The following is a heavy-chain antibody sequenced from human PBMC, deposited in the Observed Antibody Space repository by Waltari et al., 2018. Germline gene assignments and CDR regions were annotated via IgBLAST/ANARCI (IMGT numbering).Heavy chain of an antibody. CDR2: VYHSGSFSSDGRT. V-gene: IGHV4-39*02. CDR3: ARDEEFFRH. Sequence: QLQLQESGPGLVKPSETLSLTCTVSGDSINSGSYYWGWIRQPPGKGLEWIGSVYHSGSFSSDGRTYQNPSLKGRVTISLDTSKNQFSLNLDSVTAADTAVYYCARDEEFFRHWGPGTLVTVSS. CDR1: GDSINSGSYY. J-gene: IGHJ1*01.